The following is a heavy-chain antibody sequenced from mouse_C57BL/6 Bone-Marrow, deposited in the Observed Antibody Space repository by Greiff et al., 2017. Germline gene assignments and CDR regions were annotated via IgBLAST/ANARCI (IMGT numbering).Heavy chain of an antibody. CDR3: ARVYYFSFAY. D-gene: IGHD2-1*01. CDR2: ISDGGSYT. J-gene: IGHJ3*01. Sequence: EVKLMESGGGLVKPGGSLKLSCAASGFTFSSYAMSWVRQTPEKRLEWVATISDGGSYTYYPDNVKGRFTISRDNAKNNLYLQMSHLKSEDTAMYYCARVYYFSFAYWGQGTLVTVSA. V-gene: IGHV5-4*03. CDR1: GFTFSSYA.